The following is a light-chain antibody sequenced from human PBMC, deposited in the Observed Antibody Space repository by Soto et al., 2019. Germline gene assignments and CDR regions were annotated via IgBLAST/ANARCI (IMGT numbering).Light chain of an antibody. V-gene: IGLV3-21*04. CDR3: HVWDSSRDHVV. J-gene: IGLJ2*01. CDR2: YDS. CDR1: NIGGKS. Sequence: SYELTQPPSVSVDPGKTARVTCGGNNIGGKSVHWYQQKPGQAPVLVISYDSDRPSGIPERFSGSNSGNTATLTISRVEAGDEADYYCHVWDSSRDHVVLGGGTKLTVL.